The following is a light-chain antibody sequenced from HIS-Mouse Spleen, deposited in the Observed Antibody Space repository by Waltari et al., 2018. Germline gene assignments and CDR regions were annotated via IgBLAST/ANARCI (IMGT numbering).Light chain of an antibody. CDR2: RNN. CDR3: AAWDDSLSGPV. Sequence: QSVLTQPPSASGTPGQRVTISCSGSSSNIGSNYVYWDQQLPGTAPKLLIYRNNRRPAGAPERFAGCKSGTSASLAISGLRSEDEADYYWAAWDDSLSGPVFGGGTKLTVL. V-gene: IGLV1-47*01. J-gene: IGLJ3*02. CDR1: SSNIGSNY.